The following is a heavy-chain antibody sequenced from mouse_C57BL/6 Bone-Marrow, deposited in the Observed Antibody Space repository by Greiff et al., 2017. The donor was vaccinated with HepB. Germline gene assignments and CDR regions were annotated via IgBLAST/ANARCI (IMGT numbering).Heavy chain of an antibody. CDR3: AREVDGSDY. Sequence: EVHLVESGGGLVKPGGSLKLSCAASGFTFSSYAMSWVRQTPEKRLEWVATISDGGSYTYYPDNVKGRFTISRDNAKNNLYLQMSHLKSEDTAMYYCAREVDGSDYWGQGTTLTVSS. CDR1: GFTFSSYA. V-gene: IGHV5-4*01. D-gene: IGHD2-3*01. J-gene: IGHJ2*01. CDR2: ISDGGSYT.